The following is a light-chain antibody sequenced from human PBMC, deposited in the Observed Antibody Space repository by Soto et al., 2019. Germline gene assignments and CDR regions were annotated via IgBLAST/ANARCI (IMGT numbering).Light chain of an antibody. J-gene: IGKJ1*01. CDR3: QQYDKYRT. CDR2: KAS. Sequence: DIQMTQSPSTLSASVGDRVTITCRASQSVSTWLAWYQQKPGKAPKLLIYKASTLESGVPSRFSGSVSGTEFTLSISSLQPDDFATYYCQQYDKYRTFGQGTRVEIK. CDR1: QSVSTW. V-gene: IGKV1-5*03.